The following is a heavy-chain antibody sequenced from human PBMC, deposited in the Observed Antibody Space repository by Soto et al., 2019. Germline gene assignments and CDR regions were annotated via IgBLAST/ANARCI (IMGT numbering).Heavy chain of an antibody. CDR3: ARSSGVIPYYFDY. V-gene: IGHV1-69*02. J-gene: IGHJ4*02. CDR1: GGTFSSYT. CDR2: IIPILGIA. Sequence: SVKVSCKASGGTFSSYTISWVRQAPGQGLEWMGRIIPILGIANYAQKFQGRVTITADKSTSTAYMELSSLRSEDTAVYYCARSSGVIPYYFDYWGQGTLVTVS. D-gene: IGHD3-10*01.